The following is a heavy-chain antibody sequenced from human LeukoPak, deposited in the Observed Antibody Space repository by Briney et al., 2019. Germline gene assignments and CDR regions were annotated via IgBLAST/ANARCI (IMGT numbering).Heavy chain of an antibody. V-gene: IGHV7-4-1*02. D-gene: IGHD3-22*01. CDR2: LNTNTGSP. J-gene: IGHJ4*02. Sequence: ASVNVSCKASVYPFTTYTMNGVRQAPGQGLEGMGWLNTNTGSPTYAQAFTGRFVFYLDTSVSTAFLPINSLRSGDTAVYFCAEAGTVWASPYDNNGYYDFWGQGTLVTVSS. CDR1: VYPFTTYT. CDR3: AEAGTVWASPYDNNGYYDF.